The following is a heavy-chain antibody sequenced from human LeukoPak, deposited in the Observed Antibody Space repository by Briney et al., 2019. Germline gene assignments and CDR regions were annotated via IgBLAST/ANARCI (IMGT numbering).Heavy chain of an antibody. CDR1: GFAFSSYA. J-gene: IGHJ4*02. CDR3: AKSPGYSSSWYNY. Sequence: GGSLRLSCAASGFAFSSYAMSWVRQAPGKGLEWVSAISGSGGSTYYADSVKGRFTISRDNSKNTLYLQMNSLRAEDTAVYYCAKSPGYSSSWYNYWGQGTLVTVSS. D-gene: IGHD6-13*01. CDR2: ISGSGGST. V-gene: IGHV3-23*01.